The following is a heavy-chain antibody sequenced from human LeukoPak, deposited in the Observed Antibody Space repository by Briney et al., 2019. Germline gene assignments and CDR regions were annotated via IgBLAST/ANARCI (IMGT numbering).Heavy chain of an antibody. J-gene: IGHJ4*02. Sequence: PSETPSLTCTVSGDSFNSYYWSWIRQPAGKGLEWIGLIYNSGSTNYNPSLKSRVTMSVDASKNQFSLKLSSVTAADTAVYYCARDFDSWGQGTLVTVSS. CDR1: GDSFNSYY. CDR3: ARDFDS. CDR2: IYNSGST. V-gene: IGHV4-4*07.